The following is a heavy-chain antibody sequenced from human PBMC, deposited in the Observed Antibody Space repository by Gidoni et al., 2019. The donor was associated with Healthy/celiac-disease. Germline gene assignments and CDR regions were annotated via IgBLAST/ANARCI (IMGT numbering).Heavy chain of an antibody. CDR2: IDWDDDK. CDR1: GFSLSTSGMC. D-gene: IGHD3-16*01. V-gene: IGHV2-70*01. CDR3: ARIPGGVYYYYGMDV. J-gene: IGHJ6*02. Sequence: QVTLRESGPALVKPTQTLTLTCTFSGFSLSTSGMCVSWIRQPPGKALEWLALIDWDDDKYYSTSLKTRLTISKDTSKNQVVLTMTNMDPVDTATYYCARIPGGVYYYYGMDVWGQGTTVTVSS.